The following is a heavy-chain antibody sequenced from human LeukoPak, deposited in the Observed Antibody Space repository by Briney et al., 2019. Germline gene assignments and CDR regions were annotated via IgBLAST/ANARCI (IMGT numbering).Heavy chain of an antibody. V-gene: IGHV4-59*12. J-gene: IGHJ2*01. CDR2: IYYSGST. CDR3: ARGVDL. CDR1: GGSISSYY. Sequence: PSETLSLTCTVSGGSISSYYWSWIRQPPGKGLEWIGYIYYSGSTNCNPSLKSRVTISGDTSKKQFSLNLTSVTAADTGVYYCARGVDLWGRGTPVTVSS.